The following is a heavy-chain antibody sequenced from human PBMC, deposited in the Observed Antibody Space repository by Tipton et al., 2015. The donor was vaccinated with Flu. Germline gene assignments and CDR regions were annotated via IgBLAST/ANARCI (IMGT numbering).Heavy chain of an antibody. V-gene: IGHV4-59*12. D-gene: IGHD5-12*01. J-gene: IGHJ4*02. CDR2: IYNSQYT. Sequence: TLSLTCTVSGGSIGSYYWNWIRQPPGKGLEWIGYIYNSQYTKYNPSLKSRVTISVDTSKKQISLQVRSVTAADTAVYYCARGTGYGTYFDSWGRGTLVTVSS. CDR3: ARGTGYGTYFDS. CDR1: GGSIGSYY.